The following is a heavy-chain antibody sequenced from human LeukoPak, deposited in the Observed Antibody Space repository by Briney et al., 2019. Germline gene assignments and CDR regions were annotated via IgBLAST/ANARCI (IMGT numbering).Heavy chain of an antibody. CDR2: INHSGST. CDR3: ASWGGDYGDYAADAFDI. CDR1: GGSFSGYY. V-gene: IGHV4-34*01. Sequence: PSETLSLTCAVYGGSFSGYYWSWIRQPPGKGLEWIGEINHSGSTNYNPSLKSRVTISVDTSKNQFSLKLSSVTAADTAVYYCASWGGDYGDYAADAFDIWGQGTMVTVSS. J-gene: IGHJ3*02. D-gene: IGHD4-17*01.